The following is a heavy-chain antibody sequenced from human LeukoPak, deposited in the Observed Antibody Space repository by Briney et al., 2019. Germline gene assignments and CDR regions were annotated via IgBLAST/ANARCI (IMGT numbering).Heavy chain of an antibody. J-gene: IGHJ5*02. V-gene: IGHV1-2*02. Sequence: GASVKVSCKASGYTFTGYYMHWVRQAPGQGLEWMGWINPNSGGTNYAQKFQGRVTITRNTSISTAYMELSSLRSEDTAVYYCARDDIGYCSSTSCYLKYNWFDPWGQGTLVTVSS. D-gene: IGHD2-2*01. CDR1: GYTFTGYY. CDR3: ARDDIGYCSSTSCYLKYNWFDP. CDR2: INPNSGGT.